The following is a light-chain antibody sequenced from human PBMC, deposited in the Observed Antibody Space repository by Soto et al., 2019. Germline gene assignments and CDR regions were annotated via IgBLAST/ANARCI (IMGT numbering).Light chain of an antibody. V-gene: IGLV1-40*01. CDR1: SSNIGAGYD. J-gene: IGLJ2*01. Sequence: QPVLTKPPSVSGAPGQRVTISCTGSSSNIGAGYDVHWYQQLPGTAPKLLIYGNSNRPSGVPDRFSGSKSGTSASLAITGLQAEDEADYYCQSYDSSLSDLFGGGTKLTVL. CDR2: GNS. CDR3: QSYDSSLSDL.